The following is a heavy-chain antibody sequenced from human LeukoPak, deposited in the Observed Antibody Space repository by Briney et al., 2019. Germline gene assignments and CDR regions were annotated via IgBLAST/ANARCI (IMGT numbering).Heavy chain of an antibody. D-gene: IGHD3-10*01. V-gene: IGHV3-48*03. CDR3: ATLWFGYAY. CDR2: ISSSGSTI. Sequence: PGGSLRLSCAASGFTFSSYEMNWVRQAPGKGLEWVSYISSSGSTIYHADSVKGRFTISRDNAKNSLYLQMNSLRAKDTAVYYCATLWFGYAYWGQGTLVTVSS. J-gene: IGHJ4*02. CDR1: GFTFSSYE.